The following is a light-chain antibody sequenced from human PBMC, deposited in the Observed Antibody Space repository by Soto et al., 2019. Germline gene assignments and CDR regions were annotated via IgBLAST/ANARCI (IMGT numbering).Light chain of an antibody. CDR3: QRQNSYRHLT. Sequence: DIQLTQSPSFLSASAGDRVTITCRASQGISSYFAWYQQKPGQAPKLLIYAASTLQSGVPSRFSGSGSGTEVTLTISSLQPDDDAADYWQRQNSYRHLTFGGGTKVEIK. CDR2: AAS. V-gene: IGKV1-9*01. CDR1: QGISSY. J-gene: IGKJ4*01.